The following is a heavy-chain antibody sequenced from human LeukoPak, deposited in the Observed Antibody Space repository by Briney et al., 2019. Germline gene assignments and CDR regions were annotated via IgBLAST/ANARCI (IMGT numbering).Heavy chain of an antibody. CDR2: INPNSGGT. D-gene: IGHD4-23*01. CDR1: GYTFTGYY. Sequence: ASVKVSCKASGYTFTGYYMHWVRQAPGQGLEWMGWINPNSGGTNYAQKLQGRVTMTTDTSTSTAYMELRSLRSDDTAVYYCASGDYGGNSEEYYYYYYMDVWGKGTTVTVSS. J-gene: IGHJ6*03. V-gene: IGHV1-2*02. CDR3: ASGDYGGNSEEYYYYYYMDV.